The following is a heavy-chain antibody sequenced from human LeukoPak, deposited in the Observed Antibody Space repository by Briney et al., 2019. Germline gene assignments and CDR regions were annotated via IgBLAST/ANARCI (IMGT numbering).Heavy chain of an antibody. J-gene: IGHJ6*03. D-gene: IGHD3-3*01. CDR1: GYTLTELS. Sequence: ASVKVSCKVSGYTLTELSMHWVRQAPGKGLEWMGGYDPEDGETIYAQKFQGRVTMIEDTSTDTAYMELSSLRSEDTAVYYCATGSPGGFWSGYNYYYYYMDVWGKGTTVTVSS. CDR2: YDPEDGET. V-gene: IGHV1-24*01. CDR3: ATGSPGGFWSGYNYYYYYMDV.